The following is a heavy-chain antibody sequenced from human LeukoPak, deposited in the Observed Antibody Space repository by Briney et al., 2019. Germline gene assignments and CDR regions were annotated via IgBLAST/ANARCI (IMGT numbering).Heavy chain of an antibody. Sequence: PGGSLRLSCAASGFTFSSYAMSWVRQAPGKGLEWVSAISGSGGSTYYADSVKGRFTISRDNSKNTLYLQMNRLRAEDTAVYYCAKATRRLLIGSRGVYYFDYWGQGTLVTVSS. D-gene: IGHD3-10*02. CDR3: AKATRRLLIGSRGVYYFDY. J-gene: IGHJ4*02. V-gene: IGHV3-23*01. CDR1: GFTFSSYA. CDR2: ISGSGGST.